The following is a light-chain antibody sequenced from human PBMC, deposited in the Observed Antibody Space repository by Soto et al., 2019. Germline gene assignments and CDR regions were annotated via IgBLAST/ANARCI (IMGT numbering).Light chain of an antibody. CDR1: QSVSSN. CDR2: GAS. J-gene: IGKJ1*01. CDR3: QQYNNWPPA. V-gene: IGKV3-15*01. Sequence: EIVMRHSPATLSVSPGERATLSCRASQSVSSNLAWYQQKPGRAPRLLIYGASTRATGIPARFSGSGSGTEFTLTISSLQSEDLAVYYCQQYNNWPPAFGQGTKVDIK.